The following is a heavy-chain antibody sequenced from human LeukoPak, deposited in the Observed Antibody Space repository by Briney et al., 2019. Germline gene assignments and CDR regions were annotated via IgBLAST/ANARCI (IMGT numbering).Heavy chain of an antibody. J-gene: IGHJ6*02. CDR1: GGSFSGFY. V-gene: IGHV4-34*01. CDR2: INHRGST. CDR3: VSSIAVAGKNVYYYYYGMDV. Sequence: SETLSLTCAVYGGSFSGFYWSWIRQPPGKGLEWIGEINHRGSTNYNPSLKSRVTISVDTSKNQFSLKLSSVTAADTAVYYCVSSIAVAGKNVYYYYYGMDVWGQGTTVTVSS. D-gene: IGHD6-19*01.